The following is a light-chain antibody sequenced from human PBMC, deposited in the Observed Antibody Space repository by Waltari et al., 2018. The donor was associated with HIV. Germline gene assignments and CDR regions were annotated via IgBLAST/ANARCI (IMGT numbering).Light chain of an antibody. J-gene: IGLJ3*02. CDR1: SSNIGSNT. V-gene: IGLV1-44*01. CDR3: ATWDDSLNGRV. Sequence: QSVLTQPPSASETPGQRVTISCSGSSSNIGSNTVNWYQQLPGTAPKLLIYSNYHRPSGVPDRFSGSKSGTSASLAISGLQSEDEADYYCATWDDSLNGRVFGGGTKLTVL. CDR2: SNY.